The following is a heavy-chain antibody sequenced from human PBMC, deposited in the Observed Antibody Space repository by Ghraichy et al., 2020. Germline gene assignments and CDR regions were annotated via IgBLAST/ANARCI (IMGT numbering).Heavy chain of an antibody. CDR3: AKDPEEWLFHQDYYGMDV. Sequence: GGSLRLSCAASGFTFSSYAMSWVRQAPGKGLEWVSAISGSGGSTYYADSVKGRFTISRDNSKNTLYLQMNSLRAEDTAVYYCAKDPEEWLFHQDYYGMDVWGQGTTVTVSS. CDR2: ISGSGGST. CDR1: GFTFSSYA. V-gene: IGHV3-23*01. D-gene: IGHD3-3*01. J-gene: IGHJ6*02.